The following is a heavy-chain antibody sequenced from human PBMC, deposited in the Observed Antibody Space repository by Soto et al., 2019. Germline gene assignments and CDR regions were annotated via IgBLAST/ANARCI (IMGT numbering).Heavy chain of an antibody. V-gene: IGHV1-69*13. CDR2: IIPIFGTA. J-gene: IGHJ5*02. CDR1: GGTFSSYA. D-gene: IGHD3-22*01. Sequence: GASVKVSCKASGGTFSSYAISWVRQAPGQGLEWMGGIIPIFGTANYAQKFQGRATITADESTSTAYMELSSLRSEDTAVYYCARSYYYDSSGSGLKGWFDPWGQGTLVTVSS. CDR3: ARSYYYDSSGSGLKGWFDP.